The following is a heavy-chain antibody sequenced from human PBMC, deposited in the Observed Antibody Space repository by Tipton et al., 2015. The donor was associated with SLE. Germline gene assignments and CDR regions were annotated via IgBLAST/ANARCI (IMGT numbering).Heavy chain of an antibody. J-gene: IGHJ6*02. CDR3: ARDPAARRGMDV. CDR1: GGSISSGGYY. CDR2: IYYSGST. V-gene: IGHV4-31*03. D-gene: IGHD6-6*01. Sequence: TLSLTCTVSGGSISSGGYYWSWIRQHPGKGLEWIGYIYYSGSTYYNPSLKSRVTISVDTSKNQFSLKLSSVTAADTAVYYCARDPAARRGMDVWGQGTTVTFSS.